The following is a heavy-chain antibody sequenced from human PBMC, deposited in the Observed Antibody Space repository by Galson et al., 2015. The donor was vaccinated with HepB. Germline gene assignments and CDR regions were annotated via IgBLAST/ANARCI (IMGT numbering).Heavy chain of an antibody. CDR2: ISSSSSTI. D-gene: IGHD3-3*01. CDR3: ARGQITIFPNWFDP. J-gene: IGHJ5*02. CDR1: GFTFSSYS. Sequence: SLRLSCAASGFTFSSYSMNWVRQAPGKGLEWVSYISSSSSTIYYADSVKGRFTISRDNAKNSLYLQMNSLRAEDTAVYYCARGQITIFPNWFDPWGQGTLVTVSS. V-gene: IGHV3-48*04.